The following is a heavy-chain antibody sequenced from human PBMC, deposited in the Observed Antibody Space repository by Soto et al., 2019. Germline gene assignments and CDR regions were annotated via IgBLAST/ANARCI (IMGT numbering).Heavy chain of an antibody. CDR1: GYTFTSYA. J-gene: IGHJ4*02. V-gene: IGHV1-3*01. D-gene: IGHD6-19*01. Sequence: ASVKVSCKASGYTFTSYAMHCVRQAPGQRLEWMGWINAGNGNTKYSQKFQGRVTITRDTSASTAYMELSSLRSEDTAVYYCAREPDIAVAGTGGDYWGQGTLVTVS. CDR2: INAGNGNT. CDR3: AREPDIAVAGTGGDY.